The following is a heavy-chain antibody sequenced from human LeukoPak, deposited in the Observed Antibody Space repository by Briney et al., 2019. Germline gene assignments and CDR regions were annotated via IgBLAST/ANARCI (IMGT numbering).Heavy chain of an antibody. CDR2: ISSSGSTI. CDR1: GFTFSDYY. J-gene: IGHJ6*02. D-gene: IGHD3-9*01. V-gene: IGHV3-11*01. CDR3: ARLVVLRYFDWFEYYYGMDV. Sequence: AGGSLRLSCAASGFTFSDYYMSWIRQAPGKGLEWVSYISSSGSTIYYADSVKGRITISRDNAKNSLYLQMNSLRAEDTAVYYCARLVVLRYFDWFEYYYGMDVWGQGTTVTVSS.